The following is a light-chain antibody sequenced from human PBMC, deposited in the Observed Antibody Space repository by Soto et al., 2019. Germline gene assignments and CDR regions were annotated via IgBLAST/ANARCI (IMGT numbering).Light chain of an antibody. CDR2: HAS. CDR1: QNIRSQ. J-gene: IGKJ1*01. CDR3: QQYYTYSRT. Sequence: DFQMTQSPSTLPASVADRVTITCRASQNIRSQLAWFQQKPGKAPKLLIYHASSLESGVPSRFSGSGSGTEFTLTISSLQPDDFATYYCQQYYTYSRTFGQGTKV. V-gene: IGKV1-5*01.